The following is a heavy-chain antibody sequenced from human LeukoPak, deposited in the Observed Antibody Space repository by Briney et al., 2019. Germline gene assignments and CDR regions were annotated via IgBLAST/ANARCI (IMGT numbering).Heavy chain of an antibody. Sequence: ASVKVSCKXSGGTFSSYAISWVRQAPGQGLEWMGRVIPIFGTANYSQKFQGRVTITTDESTSTAYMELSSLRSEDTAVYYCARAHPITGTKGFYFDYWGPGTLVTVSS. CDR1: GGTFSSYA. CDR3: ARAHPITGTKGFYFDY. D-gene: IGHD1-7*01. V-gene: IGHV1-69*05. J-gene: IGHJ4*02. CDR2: VIPIFGTA.